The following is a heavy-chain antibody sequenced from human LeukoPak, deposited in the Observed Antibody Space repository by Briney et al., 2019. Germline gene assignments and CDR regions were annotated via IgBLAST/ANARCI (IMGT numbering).Heavy chain of an antibody. CDR3: ARDDGDV. V-gene: IGHV3-7*01. CDR2: INEDGSGK. CDR1: GFTFSNYW. Sequence: GGSLRLSCVSSGFTFSNYWMKWVRQAPGKGLEWVASINEDGSGKFSVGSVKDRITISRDNTRNSLDLQINSLTVEDTAIYYCARDDGDVWGTGTTVTVSP. J-gene: IGHJ6*04.